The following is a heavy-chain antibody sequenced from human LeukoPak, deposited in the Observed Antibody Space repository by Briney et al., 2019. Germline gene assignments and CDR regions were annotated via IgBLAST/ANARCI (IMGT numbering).Heavy chain of an antibody. D-gene: IGHD4-17*01. V-gene: IGHV3-74*01. J-gene: IGHJ6*02. CDR2: INSDGSST. Sequence: GGSLRLSCAASGFTFSSYWMHWVRQAPGKGLVWVSRINSDGSSTSYADSVKGRFTISRDNAKNTLYLQMNSLRAEDTAVYCCARGGVTTVITHYYYGMDVWGQGTTVTVSS. CDR1: GFTFSSYW. CDR3: ARGGVTTVITHYYYGMDV.